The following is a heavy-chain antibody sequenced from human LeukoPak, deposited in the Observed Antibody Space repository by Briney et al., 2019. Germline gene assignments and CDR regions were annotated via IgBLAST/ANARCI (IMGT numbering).Heavy chain of an antibody. Sequence: KASETLSLTCAVYGGSFSGYYWSWIRQPPGKGLEWIGEINHSGSTNYNPSLKSRVTISVDTSKNQFSLKLSSVTAADTAVYYCARGVAYCGGDCYSWSFDYWGQGTLVTVSS. CDR3: ARGVAYCGGDCYSWSFDY. V-gene: IGHV4-34*01. D-gene: IGHD2-21*02. J-gene: IGHJ4*02. CDR2: INHSGST. CDR1: GGSFSGYY.